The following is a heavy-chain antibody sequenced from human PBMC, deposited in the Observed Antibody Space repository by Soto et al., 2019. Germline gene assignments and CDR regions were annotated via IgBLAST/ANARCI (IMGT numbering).Heavy chain of an antibody. CDR2: ISGSGDNT. CDR1: GFTFSSYA. CDR3: AKAPSSWYYYYGMDV. D-gene: IGHD2-2*01. Sequence: GGSLRLSCAASGFTFSSYAMSWVRQAPGKGLEWVSAISGSGDNTYYADSVKGRFTISRDNSKNTLYLQMNSLRAEDTAVYYCAKAPSSWYYYYGMDVWGQGTTVTV. J-gene: IGHJ6*02. V-gene: IGHV3-23*01.